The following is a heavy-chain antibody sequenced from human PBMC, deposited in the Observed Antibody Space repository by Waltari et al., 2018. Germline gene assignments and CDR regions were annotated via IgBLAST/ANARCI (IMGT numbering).Heavy chain of an antibody. CDR1: GGSITTYY. V-gene: IGHV4-59*08. Sequence: QVQLQESGPGLVKPSETLSLTCTVSGGSITTYYWSWVRQPPGKGLEWIGYIYYTGSTNNNPSLKSRVTMSVDTSKNQFSLKLRSVTAADTAVYYCARRTGLSSSSWYYFDYWGQGTLVTVSS. D-gene: IGHD6-13*01. J-gene: IGHJ4*02. CDR3: ARRTGLSSSSWYYFDY. CDR2: IYYTGST.